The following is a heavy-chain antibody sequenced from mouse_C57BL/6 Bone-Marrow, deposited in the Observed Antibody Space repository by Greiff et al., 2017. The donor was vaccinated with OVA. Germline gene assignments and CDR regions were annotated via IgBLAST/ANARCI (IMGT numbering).Heavy chain of an antibody. J-gene: IGHJ2*01. CDR2: ISSGSSTI. V-gene: IGHV5-17*01. CDR3: ARAYDY. Sequence: EVKLMESGGGLVKPGGSLKLSCAASGFTFSDYGMHWVRQAPEKGLEWVAYISSGSSTIYYAATVKGRFTISRDNAKNTLFLQMTSLRSEDTAMYYCARAYDYWGQGTTLTVSS. CDR1: GFTFSDYG.